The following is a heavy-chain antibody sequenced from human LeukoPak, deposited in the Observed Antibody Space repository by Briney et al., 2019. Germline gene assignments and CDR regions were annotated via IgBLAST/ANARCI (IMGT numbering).Heavy chain of an antibody. CDR1: GYTFTSYY. Sequence: ASVKVSCKASGYTFTSYYMHWVRQAPGQGLEWMGIINPSGGSTSYAQKFQGRVAMTRDTSTSTVYMELSSLRSDDTAVYYCARVGDHDAFDIWGQGTMVTVSS. J-gene: IGHJ3*02. V-gene: IGHV1-46*01. CDR2: INPSGGST. CDR3: ARVGDHDAFDI.